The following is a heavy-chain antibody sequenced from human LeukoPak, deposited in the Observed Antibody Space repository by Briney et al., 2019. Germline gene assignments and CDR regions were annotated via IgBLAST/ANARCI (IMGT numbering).Heavy chain of an antibody. D-gene: IGHD6-13*01. CDR3: ASQIDSSRVGYYYYYMDV. J-gene: IGHJ6*03. CDR2: INTNTGNP. V-gene: IGHV7-4-1*02. CDR1: GGTFSSYA. Sequence: GASVKVSCKASGGTFSSYAISWVRQAPGQGLEWMGWINTNTGNPTYAQGFTGRFVFSLDTSVSTAYLQISSLKAEDTAVYYCASQIDSSRVGYYYYYMDVWGKGTTVTVSS.